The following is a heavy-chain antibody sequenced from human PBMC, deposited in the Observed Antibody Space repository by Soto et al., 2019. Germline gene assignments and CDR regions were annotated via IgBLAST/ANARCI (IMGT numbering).Heavy chain of an antibody. CDR2: ISYDGSDK. Sequence: QVQLVESGGGVVQPGRSLRLSCAASGFSFRDYGMHWVRQAPGKGLEWVAVISYDGSDKFYADSVKGRFTISRDNSKNTLYLQMISLRAEDTAVYYCARDRIYNWNPRGAFDFGGQGTTVAFSS. CDR3: ARDRIYNWNPRGAFDF. V-gene: IGHV3-30*03. CDR1: GFSFRDYG. D-gene: IGHD1-1*01. J-gene: IGHJ3*01.